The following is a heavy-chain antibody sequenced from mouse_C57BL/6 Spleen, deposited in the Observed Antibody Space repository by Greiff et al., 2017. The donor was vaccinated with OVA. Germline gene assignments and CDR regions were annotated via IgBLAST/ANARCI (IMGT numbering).Heavy chain of an antibody. J-gene: IGHJ2*01. Sequence: VKLVESGPGLVQPSQSLSITCTVSGFSLTSYGVHWVRQSPGKGLEWLGVIWRGGSTDYNAAFMSRMSITKDDSKSQVFFKMNSLQADDAAIYNCAKNDYGSSFYFDYWGQGTTLTVSS. V-gene: IGHV2-5*01. CDR3: AKNDYGSSFYFDY. CDR1: GFSLTSYG. D-gene: IGHD1-1*01. CDR2: IWRGGST.